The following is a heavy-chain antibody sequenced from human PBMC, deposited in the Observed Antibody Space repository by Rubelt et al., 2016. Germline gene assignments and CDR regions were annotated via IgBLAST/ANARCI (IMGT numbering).Heavy chain of an antibody. D-gene: IGHD3-3*01. V-gene: IGHV4-34*01. Sequence: QVQLQQWGAGLLKPSETLSLTCAVFGGSFSGYYWTWIRQPPGKGLEWIGEINHSGSTNYNPSLKSRVTISVDTSKNQFSRRRACVTAADTAVYYCARGGADFRSGQAGYFDSWGQGILVTVST. CDR2: INHSGST. J-gene: IGHJ4*02. CDR1: GGSFSGYY. CDR3: ARGGADFRSGQAGYFDS.